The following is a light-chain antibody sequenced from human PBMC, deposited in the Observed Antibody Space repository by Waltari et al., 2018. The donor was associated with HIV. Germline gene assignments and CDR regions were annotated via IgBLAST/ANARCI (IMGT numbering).Light chain of an antibody. J-gene: IGLJ3*02. Sequence: QSALTQPASVSGSPGQSITMSCTGTSSAVGTYNFVSWYQQHPGKAPKLIIYEVSQRPSGVSSRFSGSKSGNSASLTISGLQAEDEADYYCSSFTVSSTVVFGGGTKVTVL. V-gene: IGLV2-14*02. CDR3: SSFTVSSTVV. CDR2: EVS. CDR1: SSAVGTYNF.